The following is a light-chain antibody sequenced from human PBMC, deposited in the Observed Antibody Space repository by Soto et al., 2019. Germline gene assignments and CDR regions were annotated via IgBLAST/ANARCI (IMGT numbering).Light chain of an antibody. CDR3: QQYSTYSQT. CDR1: QSIGSW. Sequence: DIQMTQSPSILSASVGDRVTITCRASQSIGSWLAWYQHKPGKAPKLLIYKASSLESGVPLRFSGSGSGTEFTLTISSLQRDDFATYYCQQYSTYSQTFGQGTKVDIK. V-gene: IGKV1-5*03. J-gene: IGKJ1*01. CDR2: KAS.